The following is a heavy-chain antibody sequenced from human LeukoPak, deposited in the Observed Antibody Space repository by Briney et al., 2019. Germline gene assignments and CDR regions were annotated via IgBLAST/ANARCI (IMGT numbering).Heavy chain of an antibody. CDR3: ARDIQHGAFDY. V-gene: IGHV3-30-3*01. D-gene: IGHD3-16*01. J-gene: IGHJ4*02. CDR1: GFTFSSYA. CDR2: ISYDGSNK. Sequence: GGSLRLSCAASGFTFSSYAMHWVRQAPGKGLEWVAVISYDGSNKYYADSVKGRFTISRDNSKNTLYLQMNSLRAEDTAVYYCARDIQHGAFDYWGQGTLVTVSS.